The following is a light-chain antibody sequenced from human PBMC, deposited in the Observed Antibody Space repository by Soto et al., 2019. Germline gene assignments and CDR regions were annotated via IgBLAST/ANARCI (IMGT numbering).Light chain of an antibody. CDR3: QQLNSYPIT. Sequence: DIQMTQSPSTLSASVGDRVTITCRASQSISNWLAWYQQKPGKAPKILIYKTSSLESGVPSRFSGSGSGTEFTLTISSLQPDDIATYYCQQLNSYPITFGQGTRLEI. CDR1: QSISNW. V-gene: IGKV1-5*03. J-gene: IGKJ5*01. CDR2: KTS.